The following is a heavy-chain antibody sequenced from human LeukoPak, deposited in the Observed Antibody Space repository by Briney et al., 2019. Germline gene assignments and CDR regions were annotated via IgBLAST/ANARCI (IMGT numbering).Heavy chain of an antibody. V-gene: IGHV3-23*01. CDR2: VGGGNDI. CDR3: TWMATIFTVDY. Sequence: GGSLRLSCAASGFTFNIYGLSWVRQAPGKGLEWVSSVGGGNDIYYADSVKGRFTGSRDDAKNTVYLQMNSLRTEDTGMYFCTWMATIFTVDYWGQGTLVTVSS. D-gene: IGHD5-12*01. CDR1: GFTFNIYG. J-gene: IGHJ4*02.